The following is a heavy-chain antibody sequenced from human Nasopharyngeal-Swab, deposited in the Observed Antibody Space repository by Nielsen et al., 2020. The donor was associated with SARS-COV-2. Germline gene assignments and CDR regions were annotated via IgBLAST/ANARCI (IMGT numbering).Heavy chain of an antibody. V-gene: IGHV4-59*01. CDR2: IYYSGST. D-gene: IGHD3-3*01. CDR3: ARGERNYDCWSGYYSAGVDYYYYMDV. Sequence: WIRHPPGQGLEWIGHIYYSGSTNYNPSLKRRVTISVDTSKNQFSLKLSSVTAADTAVYYCARGERNYDCWSGYYSAGVDYYYYMDVWGKGTTVTVSS. J-gene: IGHJ6*03.